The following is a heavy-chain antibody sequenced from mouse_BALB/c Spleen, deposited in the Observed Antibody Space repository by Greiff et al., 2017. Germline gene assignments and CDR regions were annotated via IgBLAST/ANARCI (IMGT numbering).Heavy chain of an antibody. CDR1: GFTFTDYY. V-gene: IGHV7-3*02. J-gene: IGHJ2*01. D-gene: IGHD1-1*01. CDR2: IRNKANGYTT. Sequence: EVQLVESGGGLVQPGGSLRLSCATSGFTFTDYYMSWVRQPPGKALEWLGFIRNKANGYTTEYSASVKGRFTISRDNSQSILYLQMNTLRAEDSATYYCAREDYYGSSDYWGQGTTLTVSS. CDR3: AREDYYGSSDY.